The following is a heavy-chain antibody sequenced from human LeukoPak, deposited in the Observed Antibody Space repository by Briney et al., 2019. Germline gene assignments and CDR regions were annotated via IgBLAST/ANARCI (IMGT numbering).Heavy chain of an antibody. Sequence: QTGGSLRLSCTASGFAFNNYAMSWDRQAPGKGLEWVSAISGSGDSTYYADSVKGRFTISRDNSKNTLYLQMNSLRAEDTAVYYCAKDNYYDSSGYYSAFDYWGQGTLVTVSS. CDR2: ISGSGDST. J-gene: IGHJ4*02. CDR1: GFAFNNYA. CDR3: AKDNYYDSSGYYSAFDY. D-gene: IGHD3-22*01. V-gene: IGHV3-23*01.